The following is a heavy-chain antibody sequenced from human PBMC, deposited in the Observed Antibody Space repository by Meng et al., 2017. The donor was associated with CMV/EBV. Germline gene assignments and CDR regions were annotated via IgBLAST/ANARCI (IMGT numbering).Heavy chain of an antibody. D-gene: IGHD2-15*01. V-gene: IGHV4-59*01. CDR2: IYYSGST. CDR1: GGSISSYY. Sequence: SETLSLTCTVSGGSISSYYWSWIRQPPGKGLEWIVYIYYSGSTNYNPSLKSRVTISVDTSKNQFSLKLSSVTAADTAVYYCARGGDGYCSGGSCYSSYYYGMDVWGQGTTVTVSS. CDR3: ARGGDGYCSGGSCYSSYYYGMDV. J-gene: IGHJ6*02.